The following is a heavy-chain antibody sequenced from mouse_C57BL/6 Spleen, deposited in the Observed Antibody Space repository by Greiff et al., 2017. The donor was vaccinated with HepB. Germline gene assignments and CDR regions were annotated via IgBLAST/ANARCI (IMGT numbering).Heavy chain of an antibody. V-gene: IGHV1-9*01. D-gene: IGHD2-3*01. CDR3: AQSLEGYYVYYAMDY. CDR1: GYTFTGYW. CDR2: ILPGSDST. Sequence: VQLQQSGAELMKPGASVKLSCKATGYTFTGYWIEWVKQRPGHGLEWIGEILPGSDSTNYNEKFKGKATFTADTSSNTAYMQLSSLTTEDSAIYYCAQSLEGYYVYYAMDYWGQGTSVTVSS. J-gene: IGHJ4*01.